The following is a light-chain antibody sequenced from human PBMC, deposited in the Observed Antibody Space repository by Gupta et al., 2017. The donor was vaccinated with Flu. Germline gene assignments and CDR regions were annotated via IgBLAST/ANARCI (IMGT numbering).Light chain of an antibody. CDR3: QQSDNLVGLT. J-gene: IGKJ4*01. V-gene: IGKV1-33*01. Sequence: ITNYLNWYQQKPGKAPKLLIYDASTLGTGVPSRFSGSGSGTEFTFTISSLQPEDIATYYCQQSDNLVGLTFGGGTRVQI. CDR2: DAS. CDR1: ITNY.